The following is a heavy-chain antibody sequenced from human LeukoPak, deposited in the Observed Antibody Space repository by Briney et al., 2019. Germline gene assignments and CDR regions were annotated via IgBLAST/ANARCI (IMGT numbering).Heavy chain of an antibody. V-gene: IGHV1-18*01. J-gene: IGHJ4*02. CDR2: ISAYNGNT. CDR3: ARTEIYYYGSGSSDY. CDR1: VYTFTSYG. D-gene: IGHD3-10*01. Sequence: GASVNVSCKASVYTFTSYGISWVRQAPGQGLEWMGWISAYNGNTNYAQKLQGRVTMTTDTSTSTAYMELRSLRSDDTAVYYCARTEIYYYGSGSSDYWGQGTLVTVSS.